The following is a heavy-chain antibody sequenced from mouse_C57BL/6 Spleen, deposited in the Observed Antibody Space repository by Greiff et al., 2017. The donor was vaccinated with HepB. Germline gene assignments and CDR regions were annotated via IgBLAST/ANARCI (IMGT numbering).Heavy chain of an antibody. D-gene: IGHD4-1*01. CDR3: ARPGLGPYYYAMDY. V-gene: IGHV5-17*01. Sequence: DVQLVESGGGLVKPGGSLKLSCAASGFTFSDYGMHWVRQAPEKGLEWVAYISSGSSTIYYADTVKGRFTISRDNAKNTLFLQMTSLRSEDTAMSYWARPGLGPYYYAMDYWGQGTSVTVSS. CDR1: GFTFSDYG. CDR2: ISSGSSTI. J-gene: IGHJ4*01.